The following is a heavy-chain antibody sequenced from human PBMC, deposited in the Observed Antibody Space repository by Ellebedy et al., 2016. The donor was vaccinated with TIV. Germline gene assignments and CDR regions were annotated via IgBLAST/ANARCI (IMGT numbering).Heavy chain of an antibody. V-gene: IGHV1-18*01. D-gene: IGHD3-3*01. Sequence: AASVKVSCKASGYTFTSYGISWVRQAPGQGLEWIGWISAYNGNTNYAQKFQGRVAMTTDTSTSTVYMELSSLRSEDTAVYYCARDDLEDFWSGYPDYWGQGTLVTVSS. CDR2: ISAYNGNT. CDR1: GYTFTSYG. CDR3: ARDDLEDFWSGYPDY. J-gene: IGHJ4*02.